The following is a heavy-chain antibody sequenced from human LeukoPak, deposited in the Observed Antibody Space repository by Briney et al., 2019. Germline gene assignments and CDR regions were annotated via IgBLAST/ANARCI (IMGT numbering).Heavy chain of an antibody. CDR3: ARGRYCSSTSCSPSFYFDF. D-gene: IGHD2-2*01. CDR1: GYTFTSYG. CDR2: ISAYNGNI. Sequence: GASVTVSCTASGYTFTSYGISWVRQAPGQGLEWMGWISAYNGNINYAQNFQGRVTMTTDTSTSTAYMELRSLRSDDTAVYYCARGRYCSSTSCSPSFYFDFWGQGTLVTVSS. V-gene: IGHV1-18*01. J-gene: IGHJ4*02.